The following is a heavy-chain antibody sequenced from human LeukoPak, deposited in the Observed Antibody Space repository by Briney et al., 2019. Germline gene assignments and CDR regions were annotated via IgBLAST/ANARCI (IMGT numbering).Heavy chain of an antibody. CDR2: ISSNGGST. CDR1: GFTFSSYA. CDR3: ARDEYYGSASFDY. V-gene: IGHV3-64*01. Sequence: GGSLRLSCAASGFTFSSYAMHWVRQAPGKGLEYVSAISSNGGSTYYANSVKGRFTISRDNSKNTLYLQMGSLSDEDMAVYYCARDEYYGSASFDYWGQGTLVTVSS. D-gene: IGHD3-10*01. J-gene: IGHJ4*02.